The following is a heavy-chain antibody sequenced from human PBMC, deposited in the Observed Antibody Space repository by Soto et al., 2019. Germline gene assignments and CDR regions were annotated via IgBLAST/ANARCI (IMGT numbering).Heavy chain of an antibody. CDR2: IIPIFGTA. CDR3: ARDGPPMVRGVSNWFDP. D-gene: IGHD3-10*01. Sequence: VQLVQSGAEVEKPGSSVKVSCKASGGTFSSYAISWVRQAPGQGLEWMGGIIPIFGTANYAQKFQGRVTITADESTSTAYMELSSLRSEDTAVYYCARDGPPMVRGVSNWFDPWGQGTLVTVSS. J-gene: IGHJ5*02. CDR1: GGTFSSYA. V-gene: IGHV1-69*12.